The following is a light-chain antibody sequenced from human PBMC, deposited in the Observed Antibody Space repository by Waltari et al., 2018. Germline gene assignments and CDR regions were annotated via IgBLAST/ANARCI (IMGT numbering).Light chain of an antibody. V-gene: IGLV2-14*01. CDR2: DVS. CDR1: SSDVGAYDF. J-gene: IGLJ3*02. Sequence: QSALTQPASVSGSPGQSITISCTGTSSDVGAYDFVAWYQQHPGKAPKLMMYDVSNRPSGVSKRVSGSKSGNTASLTISGLQAEDEADYYCSSYTSSITVMFGGGTKVTVL. CDR3: SSYTSSITVM.